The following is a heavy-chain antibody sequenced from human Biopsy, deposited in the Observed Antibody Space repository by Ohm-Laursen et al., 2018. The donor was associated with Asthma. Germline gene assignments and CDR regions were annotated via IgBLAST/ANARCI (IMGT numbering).Heavy chain of an antibody. V-gene: IGHV1-69*13. Sequence: ASVKVSCKASGGSFDTYAISWLRQAPGQGLEWMGGILPILGTADYAQKFQARVTISADESTSTVYMELSSLRSEDTAVYYCARAIHGGNSDRLDFYYYGLDIWGQGTTVTVSS. CDR2: ILPILGTA. CDR3: ARAIHGGNSDRLDFYYYGLDI. J-gene: IGHJ6*02. CDR1: GGSFDTYA. D-gene: IGHD4-23*01.